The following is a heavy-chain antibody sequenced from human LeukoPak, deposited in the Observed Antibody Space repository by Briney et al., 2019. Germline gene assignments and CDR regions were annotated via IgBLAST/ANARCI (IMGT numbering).Heavy chain of an antibody. CDR2: IIPIFGTA. CDR1: GGTFSSYA. J-gene: IGHJ5*02. V-gene: IGHV1-69*13. CDR3: ARDPDDSSGYYR. D-gene: IGHD3-22*01. Sequence: SVKVSCKASGGTFSSYAISWARQAPGQGLEWMGGIIPIFGTANYAQKFQGRVTITADESTSTAYMELSSLRSEDTAVYYCARDPDDSSGYYRWGQGTLVTVSS.